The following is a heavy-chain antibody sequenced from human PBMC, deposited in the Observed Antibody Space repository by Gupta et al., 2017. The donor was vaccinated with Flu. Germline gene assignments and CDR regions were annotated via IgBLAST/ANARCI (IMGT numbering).Heavy chain of an antibody. J-gene: IGHJ4*02. CDR2: ISYDGSNK. D-gene: IGHD3-10*01. Sequence: QVQLVASGGGVVQPGRSLRLSCAASGFTFSSYGMHGVRQAPGKGLGWVAVISYDGSNKYYADSVKGRFTISRDNSKNTLYRQMNSLRAEDTAVYYCAKDPMGKGSRGSGYFDYWGQGTLVTVSS. CDR1: GFTFSSYG. V-gene: IGHV3-30*18. CDR3: AKDPMGKGSRGSGYFDY.